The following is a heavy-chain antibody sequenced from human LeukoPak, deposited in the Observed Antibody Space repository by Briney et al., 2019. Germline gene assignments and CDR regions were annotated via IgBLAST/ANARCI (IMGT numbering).Heavy chain of an antibody. D-gene: IGHD6-13*01. J-gene: IGHJ4*02. V-gene: IGHV3-23*01. Sequence: PGGSLRLSCAASGFTFSSYAMSWVRQAPGKGLEWVSAISGSGGSTYYADSVKGRFTISRDNSKNTLYLQMNSLRAEDTAVYYCAKALSGSWYQPIDYWGQGTLVTVSS. CDR2: ISGSGGST. CDR1: GFTFSSYA. CDR3: AKALSGSWYQPIDY.